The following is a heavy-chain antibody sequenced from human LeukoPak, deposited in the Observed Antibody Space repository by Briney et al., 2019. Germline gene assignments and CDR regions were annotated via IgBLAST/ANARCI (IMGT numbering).Heavy chain of an antibody. V-gene: IGHV4-39*01. CDR1: GGSISSSSYY. CDR3: ARTRYYYNSRSYGAPYYFNY. Sequence: SETLSLTCTVSGGSISSSSYYWGWIRQPPGKGLEWIGSIYYSGSTYYNPSLKSRVTISVDTSKNQFSLKLSSVTAADTAVYYCARTRYYYNSRSYGAPYYFNYWGQGTLVTVSS. D-gene: IGHD3-10*01. J-gene: IGHJ4*02. CDR2: IYYSGST.